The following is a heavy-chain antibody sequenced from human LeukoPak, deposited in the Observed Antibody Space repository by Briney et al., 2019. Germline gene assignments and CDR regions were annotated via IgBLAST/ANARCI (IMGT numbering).Heavy chain of an antibody. Sequence: SVKVSCKASGGTFSSYAISWVRQAPGQGLEWMGRIIPILGIANYAQKFQGRVTITADKSTSTAYMELSSLRSEDTAVYYCARVGTMVRGVWFDPWGQGTLVTVSS. V-gene: IGHV1-69*04. CDR1: GGTFSSYA. CDR2: IIPILGIA. D-gene: IGHD3-10*01. CDR3: ARVGTMVRGVWFDP. J-gene: IGHJ5*02.